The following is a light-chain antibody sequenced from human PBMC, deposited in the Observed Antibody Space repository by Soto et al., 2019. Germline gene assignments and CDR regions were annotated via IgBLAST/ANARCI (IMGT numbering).Light chain of an antibody. CDR2: DAS. Sequence: EIVLTQSPATLSLSPGERATLSCRASQSVSSYLAWYQQKPGQAPRLLIYDASNRATGIPARCSGSGSGTDFTLTIRRLEPEDFAVYYCQQRSNWPTFGGGTKVEIK. V-gene: IGKV3-11*01. J-gene: IGKJ4*01. CDR3: QQRSNWPT. CDR1: QSVSSY.